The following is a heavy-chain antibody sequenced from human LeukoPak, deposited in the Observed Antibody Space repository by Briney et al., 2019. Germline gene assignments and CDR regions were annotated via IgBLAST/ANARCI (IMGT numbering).Heavy chain of an antibody. Sequence: SETLSLTCAVYGGSFSGYYWSWIRQPPGKGLEWIGEINHSGSTNYNPSLKSRVTISVDTSKNQFSLKLGSVTAADTAVYYCARDLEYCSSTSCSSPIDAFDIWGQGTMVTVSS. V-gene: IGHV4-34*01. J-gene: IGHJ3*02. CDR1: GGSFSGYY. CDR2: INHSGST. CDR3: ARDLEYCSSTSCSSPIDAFDI. D-gene: IGHD2-2*01.